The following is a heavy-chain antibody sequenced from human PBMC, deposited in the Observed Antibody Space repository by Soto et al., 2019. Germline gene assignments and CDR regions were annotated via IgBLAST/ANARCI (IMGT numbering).Heavy chain of an antibody. CDR3: VQGGRTAHESLDS. J-gene: IGHJ4*02. CDR2: ISGDGNDK. V-gene: IGHV3-30*03. D-gene: IGHD1-1*01. CDR1: GFIFRNFG. Sequence: QMQLVESGGGVVQPGRSLRLSCATSGFIFRNFGMHWFRRAPGKGLEWVATISGDGNDKYYPASMTGRFTISRDNFHNPLYLQLNSLRPEDMGVYHCVQGGRTAHESLDSWGQGVRVTVSS.